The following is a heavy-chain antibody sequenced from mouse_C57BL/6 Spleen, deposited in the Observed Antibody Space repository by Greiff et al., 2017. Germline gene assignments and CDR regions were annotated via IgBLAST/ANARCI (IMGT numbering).Heavy chain of an antibody. CDR1: GYTFTRYW. CDR2: IHPISGST. D-gene: IGHD2-4*01. J-gene: IGHJ3*01. V-gene: IGHV1-64*01. Sequence: QVQLQPPGAELVKPGASVQLSCKASGYTFTRYWMHWVKQRPGQGLEWIGMIHPISGSTNYNEKFKSKATLTVDKSSSTAYMQLSGLTSEDSAVYYCARSGDYYDYDQGFAYWGQGTLVTVSA. CDR3: ARSGDYYDYDQGFAY.